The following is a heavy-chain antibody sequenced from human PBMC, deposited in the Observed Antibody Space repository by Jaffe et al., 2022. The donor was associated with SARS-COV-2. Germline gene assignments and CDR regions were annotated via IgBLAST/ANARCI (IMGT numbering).Heavy chain of an antibody. Sequence: QVQLVESGGGVVQPGRSLRLSCAASGFTFSSYGMHWVRQAPGKGLEWVAVIWYDGSNKYYADSVKGRFTISRDNSKNTLYLQMNSLRAEDTAVYYCARAVYDYVWGSYRHYYFDYWGQGTLVTVSS. V-gene: IGHV3-33*01. CDR3: ARAVYDYVWGSYRHYYFDY. D-gene: IGHD3-16*02. CDR2: IWYDGSNK. J-gene: IGHJ4*02. CDR1: GFTFSSYG.